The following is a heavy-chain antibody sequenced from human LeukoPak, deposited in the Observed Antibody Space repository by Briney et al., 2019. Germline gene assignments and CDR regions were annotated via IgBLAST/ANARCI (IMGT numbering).Heavy chain of an antibody. V-gene: IGHV3-15*01. D-gene: IGHD5-24*01. CDR1: GFTLSNAW. CDR3: TTEPGWLQFEYFQH. CDR2: IKSKTDGGTT. Sequence: GGSLRLSCAASGFTLSNAWMSWVRQAPGKGLEWVGRIKSKTDGGTTDYAAPVKGGFTISRDDSKNTLYLQMNSLKTEDTAVYYCTTEPGWLQFEYFQHWGQGTLVTVSS. J-gene: IGHJ1*01.